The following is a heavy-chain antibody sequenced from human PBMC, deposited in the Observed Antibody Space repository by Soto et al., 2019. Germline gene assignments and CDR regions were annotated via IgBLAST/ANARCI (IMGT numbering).Heavy chain of an antibody. J-gene: IGHJ5*02. CDR3: ARVRDCSGGTCYSWWFDP. Sequence: SETLSLTCTVSGFSISSYYWSWIRQAPGKGLEWIGHIYYSGSTKYNPSLKSRVTISVDTSKNQLSLKLSSVTAADTAVYYCARVRDCSGGTCYSWWFDPWGQGTLVTVSS. CDR1: GFSISSYY. CDR2: IYYSGST. V-gene: IGHV4-59*01. D-gene: IGHD2-15*01.